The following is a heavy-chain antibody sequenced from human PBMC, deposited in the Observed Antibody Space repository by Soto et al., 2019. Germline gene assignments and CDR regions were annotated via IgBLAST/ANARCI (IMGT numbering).Heavy chain of an antibody. CDR2: IYYSGST. CDR1: GGSISSYY. V-gene: IGHV4-59*01. Sequence: PSETLSLTCAVSGGSISSYYWSWIRAPPGKGLEWIGYIYYSGSTNYNPSLKSRVTISVDTSKNQFSLKLSSVTAADTAVYYCARTRYYYDSSGYYLRYYFDYWGQGTLVTVSS. D-gene: IGHD3-22*01. J-gene: IGHJ4*02. CDR3: ARTRYYYDSSGYYLRYYFDY.